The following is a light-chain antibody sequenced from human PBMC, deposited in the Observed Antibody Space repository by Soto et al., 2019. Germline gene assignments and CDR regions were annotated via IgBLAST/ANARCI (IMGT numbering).Light chain of an antibody. CDR2: DVS. CDR1: HSIRGL. J-gene: IGKJ1*01. CDR3: PPYDSFSVT. Sequence: DIQMTQSPSPLSASVGDTVTITSGASHSIRGLLAWHRQNAGKATKLMIHDVSALKRGVPPRFKGIGAGTEVTLTISSLQPEDFSTYECPPYDSFSVTFAQGTKVDIK. V-gene: IGKV1-5*01.